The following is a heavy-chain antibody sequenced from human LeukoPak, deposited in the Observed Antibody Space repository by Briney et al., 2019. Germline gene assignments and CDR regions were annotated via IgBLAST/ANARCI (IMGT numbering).Heavy chain of an antibody. V-gene: IGHV3-53*01. CDR3: ARRAGAYLHPYDC. J-gene: IGHJ4*02. D-gene: IGHD4/OR15-4a*01. CDR2: IYSDNT. Sequence: PGGSLRLSCTVSGFTVSSNSMSWVRQAPGRGLEWVSFIYSDNTHYSDSVKGRFTLSRDNSKNTLYLPMNSLRAQDTAVYYFARRAGAYLHPYDCGGQGTLVTVFS. CDR1: GFTVSSNS.